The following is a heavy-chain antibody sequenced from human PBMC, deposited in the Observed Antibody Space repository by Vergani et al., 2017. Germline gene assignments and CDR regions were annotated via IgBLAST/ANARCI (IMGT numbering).Heavy chain of an antibody. CDR3: ARHYRYIAGYYYYYYMDV. CDR2: IYPGDSDT. CDR1: VYRFTSYW. D-gene: IGHD5-18*01. Sequence: EVQLVQSGADVTTPGESLKISCKRSVYRFTSYWIGWVRQMPGKGLEWIGIIYPGDSDTRYSPSFQGQVTISADNAISTAYLQWSSLKASDTAMYYCARHYRYIAGYYYYYYMDVWGKGTTVTVSS. J-gene: IGHJ6*03. V-gene: IGHV5-51*01.